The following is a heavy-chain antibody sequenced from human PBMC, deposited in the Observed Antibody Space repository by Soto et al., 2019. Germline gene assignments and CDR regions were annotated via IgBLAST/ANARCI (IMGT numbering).Heavy chain of an antibody. CDR1: GFTFSSYS. V-gene: IGHV3-21*01. D-gene: IGHD2-15*01. CDR2: ISSSSSYI. J-gene: IGHJ4*02. Sequence: EVQLVESGGGLVKPGGSLRLSCAASGFTFSSYSMNWVRQAPGKGLEWVSSISSSSSYIYYADSVKGRFTISRDNAKNSLYLQINSLRAEDTAVYYCARNPLIGYCSGGSCYGDYWGQGTLVTVSS. CDR3: ARNPLIGYCSGGSCYGDY.